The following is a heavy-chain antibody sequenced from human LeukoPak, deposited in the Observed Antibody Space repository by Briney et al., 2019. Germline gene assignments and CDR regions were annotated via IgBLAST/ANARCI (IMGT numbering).Heavy chain of an antibody. CDR2: IYWDDDK. D-gene: IGHD4-17*01. CDR1: GFSLSTSGVG. Sequence: SGPTLVNPTQTLTLTCTFSGFSLSTSGVGVGWIRQPPGKALEWLALIYWDDDKRYSPSLKSRLTITKDTSKNQVVPTMTNMDPVDTATYYCAHTETVTTSEYFQHWGQGTLVTVSS. CDR3: AHTETVTTSEYFQH. V-gene: IGHV2-5*02. J-gene: IGHJ1*01.